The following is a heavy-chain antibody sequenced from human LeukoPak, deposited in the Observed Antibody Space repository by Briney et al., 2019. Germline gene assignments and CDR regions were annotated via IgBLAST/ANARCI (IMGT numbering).Heavy chain of an antibody. Sequence: GGSLRLSCAASGFTFSSYAMSWVRQAPGKGLEWVSAISGSGGSTYYADSVKGRFTISRDNSKNALYVQVSSLRAEDTAVYYCAKGQYGSGSYSNDYWGQGTLVTVSS. CDR2: ISGSGGST. J-gene: IGHJ4*02. V-gene: IGHV3-23*01. CDR1: GFTFSSYA. D-gene: IGHD3-10*01. CDR3: AKGQYGSGSYSNDY.